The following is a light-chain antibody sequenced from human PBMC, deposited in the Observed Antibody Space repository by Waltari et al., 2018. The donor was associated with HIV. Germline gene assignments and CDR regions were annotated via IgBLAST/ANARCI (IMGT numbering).Light chain of an antibody. CDR1: STDVGGYNY. Sequence: QSALTQPRSVSGSPGQSVTIPCTGTSTDVGGYNYVSWYQQHPGKAPKLMICDVSKRPSGVPDRFSGSKSGNTASLTISGLQAEDEADYYCCSYAGSYGYVFGTGTKVTVL. CDR2: DVS. V-gene: IGLV2-11*01. CDR3: CSYAGSYGYV. J-gene: IGLJ1*01.